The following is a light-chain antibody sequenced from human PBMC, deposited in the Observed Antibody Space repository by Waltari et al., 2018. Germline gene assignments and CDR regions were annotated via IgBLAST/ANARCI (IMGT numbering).Light chain of an antibody. J-gene: IGLJ2*01. CDR2: EIN. CDR1: SGDIGSYDL. V-gene: IGLV2-23*02. Sequence: QSALTQPASVSGSPGQTITISCTGTSGDIGSYDLVSWYQHHQDKAPKLIIYEINKRPSVVSNRCSGSKSGHTASLTSSRLLAEDEADYYCASYASSLTGVHFGGGTRLTVL. CDR3: ASYASSLTGVH.